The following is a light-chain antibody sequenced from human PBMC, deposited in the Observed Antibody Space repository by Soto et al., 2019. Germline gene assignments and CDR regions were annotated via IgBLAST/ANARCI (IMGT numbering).Light chain of an antibody. V-gene: IGLV2-14*01. Sequence: QSALTQPASVSGSPGQSITISCTGTSNDVGGYNYVSWYQQHPGKAPKLMIHDVSNRPSGVSNRFSGSKSGNTASLTISGLQDEDEADYYCSSYSSSTTYDVFGTGTKLTVL. CDR2: DVS. CDR3: SSYSSSTTYDV. CDR1: SNDVGGYNY. J-gene: IGLJ1*01.